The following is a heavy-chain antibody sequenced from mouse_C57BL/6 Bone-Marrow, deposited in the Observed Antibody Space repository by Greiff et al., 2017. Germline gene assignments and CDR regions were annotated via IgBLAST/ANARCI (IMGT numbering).Heavy chain of an antibody. D-gene: IGHD1-1*01. J-gene: IGHJ2*01. V-gene: IGHV1-62-2*01. CDR1: GYTFTEYT. CDR3: ARHEASYYYGSSPYFDY. CDR2: FYPGSGSI. Sequence: QVQLKQSGAELVKPGASVKLSCKASGYTFTEYTIHWVKQRSGQGLEWIGWFYPGSGSIKYNEKFKDKATLTADKSSSTVYMELSRLTSEDSAVYFCARHEASYYYGSSPYFDYWGQSTTLTGSS.